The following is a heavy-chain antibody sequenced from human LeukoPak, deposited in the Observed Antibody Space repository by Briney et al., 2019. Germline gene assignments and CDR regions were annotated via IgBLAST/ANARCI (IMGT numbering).Heavy chain of an antibody. CDR3: ARGDYGGNSDY. V-gene: IGHV1-46*01. Sequence: ASVKVSCKASGYTFTNYYIHWVRQAAGQWLEWMGVVDPSGGSATYAQKFQGRVTMTRDMSTSTVYMELSGLRSEDTAVYYCARGDYGGNSDYWGQGTLVTVSS. CDR2: VDPSGGSA. D-gene: IGHD4-23*01. J-gene: IGHJ4*02. CDR1: GYTFTNYY.